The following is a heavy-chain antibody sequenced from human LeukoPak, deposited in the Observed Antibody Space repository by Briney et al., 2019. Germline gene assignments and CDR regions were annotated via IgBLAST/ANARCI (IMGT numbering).Heavy chain of an antibody. J-gene: IGHJ4*02. D-gene: IGHD3-22*01. V-gene: IGHV1-18*01. CDR3: ARVLSSGYYYDRELDY. Sequence: ASVKVSCKASGYTFTSYGISWVRQAPGQGLEWMGWISAYNGNTNYAQKLQGRVTMTTDTSTSTAYMELRSLRSDDTAVYYCARVLSSGYYYDRELDYWGQGTLVTVSS. CDR2: ISAYNGNT. CDR1: GYTFTSYG.